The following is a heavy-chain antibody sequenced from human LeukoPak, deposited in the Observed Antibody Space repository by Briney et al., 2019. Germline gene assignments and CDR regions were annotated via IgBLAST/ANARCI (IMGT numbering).Heavy chain of an antibody. V-gene: IGHV1-18*04. D-gene: IGHD2-2*01. CDR1: GYTVTNYG. CDR3: ARVPPSAHQLLSSDY. CDR2: ISANNGET. J-gene: IGHJ4*02. Sequence: ASVMVSCKASGYTVTNYGISWVRQAPGQGLEWMAWISANNGETRYAQNLQGRLTMTTDTSTSTAYMELRSLRPDDTAVYYCARVPPSAHQLLSSDYWGQGTQVTVSS.